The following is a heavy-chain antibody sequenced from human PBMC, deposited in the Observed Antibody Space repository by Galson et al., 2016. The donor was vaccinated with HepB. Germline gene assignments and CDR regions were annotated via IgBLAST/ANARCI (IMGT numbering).Heavy chain of an antibody. CDR1: GGSISSGDYW. V-gene: IGHV4-61*02. D-gene: IGHD6-25*01. J-gene: IGHJ5*02. Sequence: TLSLTCTVSGGSISSGDYWWTWVRQPAGKGLELLGRMHTSGRTNYNPSLTSRVTISVDTSKNQFSLKLSSVIGADTAVYYCASEAHISGLDPWGQGTLVTVSS. CDR3: ASEAHISGLDP. CDR2: MHTSGRT.